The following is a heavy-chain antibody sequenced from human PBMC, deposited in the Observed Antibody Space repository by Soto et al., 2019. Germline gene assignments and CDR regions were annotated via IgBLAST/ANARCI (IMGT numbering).Heavy chain of an antibody. Sequence: PGESLKISCNGSVYIFSSYWIGWVRQMPGKGLECMGIIYPGDSETRYRPSFQGQVTISVDKSINTAYLQWSSLKASDTAMYYCVRSTVTYYFDYWGQGTLVTVSS. D-gene: IGHD4-17*01. V-gene: IGHV5-51*01. CDR2: IYPGDSET. CDR1: VYIFSSYW. J-gene: IGHJ4*02. CDR3: VRSTVTYYFDY.